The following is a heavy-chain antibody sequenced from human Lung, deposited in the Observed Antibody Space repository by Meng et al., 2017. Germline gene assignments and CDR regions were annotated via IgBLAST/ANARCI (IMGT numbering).Heavy chain of an antibody. D-gene: IGHD2-21*01. J-gene: IGHJ4*02. V-gene: IGHV4-4*02. CDR3: TKNDFYCLGY. Sequence: VRLQESGPGLVKPSGTLSLSGAVSGGSISSDNWWSWVRQPPGKGLEWIGEIYHSGSTNYNPSLKSRITISVDKPKNQFSLTLSSVTAADTAVYYCTKNDFYCLGYWGQGTLVTVSS. CDR1: GGSISSDNW. CDR2: IYHSGST.